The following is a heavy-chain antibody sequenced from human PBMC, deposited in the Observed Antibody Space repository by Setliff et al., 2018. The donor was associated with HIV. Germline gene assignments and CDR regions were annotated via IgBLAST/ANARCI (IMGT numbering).Heavy chain of an antibody. CDR1: KITVSDIW. J-gene: IGHJ4*02. D-gene: IGHD5-18*01. Sequence: GESLKISCSASKITVSDIWMTWVRQAPGKGLEWVSVISGDSNAYYADSVRGRFIISRDSSKNTLYLQMNSLRAEDTAVYYCARDGSYISRGYWGQGTLVTVSS. CDR3: ARDGSYISRGY. V-gene: IGHV3-53*01. CDR2: ISGDSNA.